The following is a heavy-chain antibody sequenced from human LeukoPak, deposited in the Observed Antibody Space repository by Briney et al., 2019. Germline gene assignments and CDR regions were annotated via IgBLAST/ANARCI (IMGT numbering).Heavy chain of an antibody. V-gene: IGHV1-8*01. Sequence: ASVKVSCKASGYTFTSYDINWVRQATGQGLEWMGWMNPNSGNTGYAQKFQGGVTMTRNTSISTAYMELSSLRSEDTAVYYCARDLTRGRIQLSWKAKRPYYFDYWGQGTLVTVSS. D-gene: IGHD5-18*01. J-gene: IGHJ4*02. CDR3: ARDLTRGRIQLSWKAKRPYYFDY. CDR2: MNPNSGNT. CDR1: GYTFTSYD.